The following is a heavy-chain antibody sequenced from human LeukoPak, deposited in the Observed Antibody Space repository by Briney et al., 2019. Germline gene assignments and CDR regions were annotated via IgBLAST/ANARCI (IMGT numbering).Heavy chain of an antibody. Sequence: PSDTLSLTCSVSGGPITVYHCIWIRQPPGKGLEFIGYIHYTGSTNYNSSLTSRISISTDTSKNQFSLKMTSVTAADTAVYYCARFHPNWGLDYWGQGILVTVSS. CDR3: ARFHPNWGLDY. J-gene: IGHJ4*02. CDR1: GGPITVYH. D-gene: IGHD7-27*01. CDR2: IHYTGST. V-gene: IGHV4-59*07.